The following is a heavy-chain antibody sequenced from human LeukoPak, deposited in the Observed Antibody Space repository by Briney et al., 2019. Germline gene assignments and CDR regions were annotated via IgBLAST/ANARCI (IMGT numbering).Heavy chain of an antibody. CDR1: GGSISSYY. CDR3: ARGVVVITTGYYYYYMDV. D-gene: IGHD3-22*01. CDR2: IYYSGST. Sequence: SETLSLTCTVSGGSISSYYWSWIRQPPGKGLEWIGYIYYSGSTNYNPSLKSRVTISVDTSKNQFSLKLSSVTAADTAVYYCARGVVVITTGYYYYYMDVWGKGTTVTISS. V-gene: IGHV4-59*12. J-gene: IGHJ6*03.